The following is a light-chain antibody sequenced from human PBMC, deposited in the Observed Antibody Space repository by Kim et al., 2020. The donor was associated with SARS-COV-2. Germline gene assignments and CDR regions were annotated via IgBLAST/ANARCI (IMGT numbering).Light chain of an antibody. CDR1: QSISSW. J-gene: IGKJ2*01. CDR3: QQDNSEV. V-gene: IGKV1-5*01. CDR2: DAS. Sequence: DIQMTQSPSTLSASVGDRVTITCRASQSISSWLAWYQQKPGKAPKLLIYDASSLESGVPSRFSGSGSGTEFTLTISSLQPDDFATYYSQQDNSEVFGEGTKLEI.